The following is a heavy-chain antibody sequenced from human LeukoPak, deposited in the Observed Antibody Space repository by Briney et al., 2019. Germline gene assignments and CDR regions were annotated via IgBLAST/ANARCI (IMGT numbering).Heavy chain of an antibody. CDR1: GFTFSSYA. CDR3: AKAASSSWPSYQYGMDV. D-gene: IGHD6-13*01. CDR2: ISGSGGST. J-gene: IGHJ6*02. V-gene: IGHV3-23*01. Sequence: GGSLRLSCAASGFTFSSYAMSWVRQAPGKGLEWVSAISGSGGSTYYADSVKGRFTISKVNSKNTVYLQMNDLRVDDTAVYYCAKAASSSWPSYQYGMDVWGQGTTVTVSS.